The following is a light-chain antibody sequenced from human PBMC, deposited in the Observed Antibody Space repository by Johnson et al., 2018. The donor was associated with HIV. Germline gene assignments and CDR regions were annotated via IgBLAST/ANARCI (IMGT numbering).Light chain of an antibody. CDR1: SSNIGKNS. CDR2: ENE. CDR3: GTWDFSLSARV. V-gene: IGLV1-51*02. J-gene: IGLJ1*01. Sequence: QSVLTQPPSVSAAPGQRVTISCSGSSSNIGKNSVSWYQQLPGTAPKLLISENEKRPSGIPDRFSGSKSGTSATLGITGLQTGDEADYYCGTWDFSLSARVFGTGTKVTVL.